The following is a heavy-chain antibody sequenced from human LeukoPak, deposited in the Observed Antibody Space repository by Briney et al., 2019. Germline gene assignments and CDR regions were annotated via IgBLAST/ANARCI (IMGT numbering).Heavy chain of an antibody. J-gene: IGHJ4*02. D-gene: IGHD4-17*01. CDR3: ATDLYGDFDDY. V-gene: IGHV4-39*01. Sequence: PSETLSLTCTVSGVSINNNHYYWGWVRQPPGKGLEWIGNIFYTGATYYNPSLKSRVTMSVDTSKNQFSLQLTSVTAADTAVYFRATDLYGDFDDYWGQGTLVTVSS. CDR1: GVSINNNHYY. CDR2: IFYTGAT.